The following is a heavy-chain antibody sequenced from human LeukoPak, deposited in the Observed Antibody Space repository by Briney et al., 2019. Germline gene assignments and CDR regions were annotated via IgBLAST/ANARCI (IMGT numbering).Heavy chain of an antibody. CDR1: GYSISSGYY. J-gene: IGHJ4*02. V-gene: IGHV4-38-2*02. D-gene: IGHD3-22*01. CDR3: ARGGWNKFDY. CDR2: IYHSGST. Sequence: SETLSLTCTVSGYSISSGYYWGWIRQPPGKGLEWIGSIYHSGSTYYNPSLKSRLTISADTSKNQFSLRLSSVTAADTAVYYCARGGWNKFDYWGQGTLVTVSS.